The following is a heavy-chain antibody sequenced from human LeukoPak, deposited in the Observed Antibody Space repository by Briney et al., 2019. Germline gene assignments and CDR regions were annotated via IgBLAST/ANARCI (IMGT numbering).Heavy chain of an antibody. CDR3: VRDSGSSYGYYFLH. V-gene: IGHV3-21*01. J-gene: IGHJ1*01. Sequence: GGSLRLSCAASGFTFNSYSMYWVRQAPGKGLEWVSSISSSSSHMFYADSVKGRFSISRDNANNSLYLQMNSLRAEDAAVYYCVRDSGSSYGYYFLHWGQGTLVTVSS. D-gene: IGHD1-26*01. CDR2: ISSSSSHM. CDR1: GFTFNSYS.